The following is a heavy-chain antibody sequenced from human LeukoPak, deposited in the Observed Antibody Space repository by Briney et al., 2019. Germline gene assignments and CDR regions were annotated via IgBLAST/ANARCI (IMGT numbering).Heavy chain of an antibody. CDR3: AREGSGWPHPPYYYYYYGMDV. D-gene: IGHD6-19*01. V-gene: IGHV1-18*01. CDR1: GYTFTSYG. Sequence: GASVKVSCKASGYTFTSYGISWVRQAPGQGLEWMGWISAYNGNTNYAQKLQGRVTMTTDTSTSTAYMELRSLRSDDTAVYHCAREGSGWPHPPYYYYYYGMDVWGQGTTVTVSS. J-gene: IGHJ6*02. CDR2: ISAYNGNT.